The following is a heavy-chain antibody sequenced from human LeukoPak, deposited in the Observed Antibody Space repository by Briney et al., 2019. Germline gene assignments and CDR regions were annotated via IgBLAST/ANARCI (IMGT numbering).Heavy chain of an antibody. Sequence: SETLSLTCAVYGGSFSGYYWSWIRQPPGKGLEWIGEINHSGSTNYNPSLKSRVTISVDTSKNQFSLNLTSVTASDTAVYYCARGRKGELPQYFDYWGQGTLVTDSS. CDR1: GGSFSGYY. V-gene: IGHV4-34*01. D-gene: IGHD1-26*01. J-gene: IGHJ4*02. CDR2: INHSGST. CDR3: ARGRKGELPQYFDY.